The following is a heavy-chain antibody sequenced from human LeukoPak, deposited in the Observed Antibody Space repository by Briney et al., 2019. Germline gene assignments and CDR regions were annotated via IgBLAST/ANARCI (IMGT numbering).Heavy chain of an antibody. CDR3: ARRQLGVYGMDV. Sequence: PSQTLSLTCAVSGGSISSGGYSWSWIRQPPGKGLEWIGEITHSGSTNYNPSLKSRVTISVDTSKNQFSLKLSSVTAADTAVYYCARRQLGVYGMDVWGQGTTVTVSS. D-gene: IGHD2-8*01. CDR1: GGSISSGGYS. CDR2: ITHSGST. V-gene: IGHV4-30-2*01. J-gene: IGHJ6*02.